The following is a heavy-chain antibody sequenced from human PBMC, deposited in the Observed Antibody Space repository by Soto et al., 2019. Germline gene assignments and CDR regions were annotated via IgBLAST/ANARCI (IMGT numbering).Heavy chain of an antibody. CDR2: ISYDGSNK. J-gene: IGHJ5*02. CDR1: GFTFSSYA. CDR3: ARGGWFDP. V-gene: IGHV3-30-3*01. Sequence: QVQLVESGGGVVQPGRSLRLSCAASGFTFSSYAMHWVRQAPGKGLEWVAVISYDGSNKYYADSVKGRFTISRDNSKNTLYLQMNSLIAEDTAVYYCARGGWFDPWGQGTLVTVSS.